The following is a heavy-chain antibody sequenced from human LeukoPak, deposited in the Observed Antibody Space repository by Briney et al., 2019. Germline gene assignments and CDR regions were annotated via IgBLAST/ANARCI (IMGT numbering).Heavy chain of an antibody. CDR3: AKGIVGAIYSFDY. J-gene: IGHJ4*02. CDR1: GFTFSSYA. Sequence: GGSLRLSCAASGFTFSSYAMSWVRQAPGKGLEWVSAISGSGGSTYYADSVKGRFTISRDNSKNTQYLQMNSLRAEDTAVYYCAKGIVGAIYSFDYWGQGTLVTVSS. D-gene: IGHD1-26*01. V-gene: IGHV3-23*01. CDR2: ISGSGGST.